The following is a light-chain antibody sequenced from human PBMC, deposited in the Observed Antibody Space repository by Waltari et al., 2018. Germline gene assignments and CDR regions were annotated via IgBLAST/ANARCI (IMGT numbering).Light chain of an antibody. CDR3: QQSYSTPYT. CDR1: QRISSY. Sequence: DIQMTQSPSSLSASVGDRVTITCRASQRISSYLNWYQQKPGKAPKLLIYAASSLQSGVPSRFSGSGSGTDFTLTISSLQPEDFATYYCQQSYSTPYTFGQGTKLESK. CDR2: AAS. J-gene: IGKJ2*01. V-gene: IGKV1-39*01.